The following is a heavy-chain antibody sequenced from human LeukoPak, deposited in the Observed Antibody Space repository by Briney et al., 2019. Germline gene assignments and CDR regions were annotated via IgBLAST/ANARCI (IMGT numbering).Heavy chain of an antibody. CDR3: ARDRRGWNY. V-gene: IGHV4-61*01. CDR1: GGSVSSGSYY. D-gene: IGHD2-15*01. Sequence: SETLSLTCTVSGGSVSSGSYYWSWIRQPPGKGLEWIGYIYYSGSTNYNPSLKSRVTTSADTSKNQFSLKLSSVTAADTAVYYCARDRRGWNYWGQGTLVTVSS. J-gene: IGHJ4*02. CDR2: IYYSGST.